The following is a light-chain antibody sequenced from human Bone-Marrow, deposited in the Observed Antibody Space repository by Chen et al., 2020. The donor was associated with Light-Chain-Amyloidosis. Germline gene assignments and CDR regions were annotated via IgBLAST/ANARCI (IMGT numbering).Light chain of an antibody. Sequence: DIQLTQSPSFLSASVGDRVTITCRASQDIRNYLAWYQQKPGKAPNLLIYGASTLQSGVPSRFIGSGTGTEFTLTISGLQPEDFATDYWQQLTRYPRTFGQGTKLEIK. V-gene: IGKV1-9*01. CDR1: QDIRNY. CDR2: GAS. CDR3: QQLTRYPRT. J-gene: IGKJ1*01.